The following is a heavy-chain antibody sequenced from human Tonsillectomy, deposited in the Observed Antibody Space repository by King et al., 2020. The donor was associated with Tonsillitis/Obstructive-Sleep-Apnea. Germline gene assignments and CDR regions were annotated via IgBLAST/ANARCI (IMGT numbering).Heavy chain of an antibody. J-gene: IGHJ4*02. Sequence: VQLQESGPGLVKPSGTLSLTCAGSGDSISSNNWWGWVRQPPGKGLEGLGEIYHSGSPTYSPSLKSRLTITLDKSKNQFSLKLNSVTAADTAVYYCARHRRDYGFDYWGQGTLVPVSS. CDR3: ARHRRDYGFDY. V-gene: IGHV4-4*02. D-gene: IGHD4-17*01. CDR2: IYHSGSP. CDR1: GDSISSNNW.